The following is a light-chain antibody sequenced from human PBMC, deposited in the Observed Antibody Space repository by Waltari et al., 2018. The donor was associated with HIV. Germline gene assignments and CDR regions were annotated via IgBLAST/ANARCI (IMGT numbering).Light chain of an antibody. CDR2: QDS. J-gene: IGLJ2*01. CDR3: QAWDSSTVV. CDR1: KLGDKY. Sequence: SYELTQPPSVSVSPGQTASITCSGDKLGDKYAYWYQQKPGQSPVLVIYQDSKRPSGLPERFSGSNSGNTATLTISGTQAMDEADYYCQAWDSSTVVFGGGTKLTVL. V-gene: IGLV3-1*01.